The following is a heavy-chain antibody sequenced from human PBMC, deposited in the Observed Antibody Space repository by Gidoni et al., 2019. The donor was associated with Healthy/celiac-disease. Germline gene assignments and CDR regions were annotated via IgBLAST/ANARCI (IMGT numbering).Heavy chain of an antibody. CDR1: GGSFSGYY. Sequence: QVQLQQWGAGLLKPSETLSLTCAVYGGSFSGYYWSWIRQPPGKGLEWIGEINHSGSTNYNPSLKSRVNISVDTVKNQVSLKRSSVTAADTAVYYCARAIWTYYYDSSGGDHFDYWGQGTLVTVSS. D-gene: IGHD3-22*01. CDR3: ARAIWTYYYDSSGGDHFDY. V-gene: IGHV4-34*01. J-gene: IGHJ4*02. CDR2: INHSGST.